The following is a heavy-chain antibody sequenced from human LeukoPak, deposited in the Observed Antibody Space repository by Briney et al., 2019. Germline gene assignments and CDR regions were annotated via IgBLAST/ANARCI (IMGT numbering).Heavy chain of an antibody. J-gene: IGHJ4*02. CDR3: AKDNRGSGYYSGSFDY. D-gene: IGHD3-22*01. V-gene: IGHV3-30*18. CDR2: ISYDGSNK. CDR1: GFTFSSYS. Sequence: GGSLRLSCAASGFTFSSYSMNWVRQAPGKGLEWVAVISYDGSNKYYADSVKGRFTISRDNSKNTLYLQMNSLRAEDTAVYYCAKDNRGSGYYSGSFDYWGQGTLVTVSS.